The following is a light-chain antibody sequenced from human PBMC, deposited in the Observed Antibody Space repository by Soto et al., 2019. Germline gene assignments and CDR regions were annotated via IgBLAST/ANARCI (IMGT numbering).Light chain of an antibody. CDR1: SSDVAGYNY. CDR3: SSYTSSSTWV. CDR2: EVS. V-gene: IGLV2-14*01. J-gene: IGLJ3*02. Sequence: QSALTQPASMSRTPGQSITISCTGTSSDVAGYNYVSWYQQHPGKAPKLMIYEVSNRPSGVSNRFSGSKSGNTASLTISGLQAEDEADYYCSSYTSSSTWVFGGGTKVTGL.